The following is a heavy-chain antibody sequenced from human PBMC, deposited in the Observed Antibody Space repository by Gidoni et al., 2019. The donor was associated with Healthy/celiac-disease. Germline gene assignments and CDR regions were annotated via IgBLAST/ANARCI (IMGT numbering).Heavy chain of an antibody. J-gene: IGHJ4*02. D-gene: IGHD6-6*01. CDR1: GYSFTSYW. V-gene: IGHV5-51*01. CDR3: ARQRTEQLAGDY. CDR2: IYPGDSDT. Sequence: DVQLVPSGAEVKQRGESLKISWKGSGYSFTSYWIGWVRQMPGKGLEWMGIIYPGDSDTRYSQSFQGQVTISADKSISTAYLQWSSLKASDTAMYYCARQRTEQLAGDYWGQGTLVTVSS.